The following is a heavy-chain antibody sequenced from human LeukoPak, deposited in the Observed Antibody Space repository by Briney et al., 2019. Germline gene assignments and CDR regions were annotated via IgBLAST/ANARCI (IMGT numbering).Heavy chain of an antibody. CDR1: GFTHSSYW. V-gene: IGHV3-74*01. CDR2: INSDGTNT. Sequence: GGSLRLSCAASGFTHSSYWMYWVRQAPGKGLVWVSRINSDGTNTNYADSVKGRFTISRDNAKNMVYLQMNSLSADDTAVYYCLRSYDYWGQGTLVTVSS. CDR3: LRSYDY. J-gene: IGHJ4*02.